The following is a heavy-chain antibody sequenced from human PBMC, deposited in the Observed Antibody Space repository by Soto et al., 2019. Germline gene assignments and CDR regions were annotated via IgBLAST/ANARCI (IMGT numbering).Heavy chain of an antibody. J-gene: IGHJ6*02. CDR3: AKDGSLYNWNDFDYYGMDV. CDR2: ISGGGGST. D-gene: IGHD1-20*01. CDR1: GFTFSIYA. V-gene: IGHV3-23*01. Sequence: PGGSLRLSCEASGFTFSIYAMNWVRQGPGKGLEWVSRISGGGGSTYYADSVKGRFTVSRDNSRNTLFLQMDSLRAEDTAVYYCAKDGSLYNWNDFDYYGMDVWGQGTTVTVSS.